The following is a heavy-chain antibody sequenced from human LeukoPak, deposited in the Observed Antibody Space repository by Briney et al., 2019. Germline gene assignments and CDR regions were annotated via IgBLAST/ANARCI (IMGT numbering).Heavy chain of an antibody. J-gene: IGHJ4*02. D-gene: IGHD1-26*01. CDR2: ISGTGDVS. CDR1: GFTFSDYS. CDR3: ARGVGSGSRLRAGDY. Sequence: GGSLRLSCAASGFTFSDYSMRWVRQAPGKGLEWVSSISGTGDVSKYADSVKGRFTISRDNSKNTLYLQMNSLRAEDTAVYYCARGVGSGSRLRAGDYWGQGTLVTVSS. V-gene: IGHV3-23*01.